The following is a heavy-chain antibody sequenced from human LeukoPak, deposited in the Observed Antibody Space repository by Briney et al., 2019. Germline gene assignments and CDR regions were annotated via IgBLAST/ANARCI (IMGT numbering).Heavy chain of an antibody. CDR3: ARDAPYYDILTGYPQDAFDI. CDR2: ISAYNGNT. Sequence: ASVKVSCRASGCTFTSYGISWVRQAPGQGLEWMGWISAYNGNTNYAQKLQGRFTMTTDTSTSTAYMELRSLRSDDTAVYYCARDAPYYDILTGYPQDAFDIWGQGTMVTVSS. CDR1: GCTFTSYG. D-gene: IGHD3-9*01. J-gene: IGHJ3*02. V-gene: IGHV1-18*01.